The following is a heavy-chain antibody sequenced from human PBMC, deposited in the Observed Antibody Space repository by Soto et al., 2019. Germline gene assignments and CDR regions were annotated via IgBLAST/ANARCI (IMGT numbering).Heavy chain of an antibody. D-gene: IGHD4-4*01. CDR1: GFTFSSYG. Sequence: GGSLRLSCAASGFTFSSYGMHWVRQAPGKGLEWVAVIWYDGSNKYYADSVKGRFTISRDNSKNTLYLQMNSLRAEDTAVYYCARANPPNDYSNYCFDYWGQGTLVTVSS. V-gene: IGHV3-33*01. CDR2: IWYDGSNK. J-gene: IGHJ4*02. CDR3: ARANPPNDYSNYCFDY.